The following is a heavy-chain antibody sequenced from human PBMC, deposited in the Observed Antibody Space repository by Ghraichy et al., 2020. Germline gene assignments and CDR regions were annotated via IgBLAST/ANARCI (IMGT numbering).Heavy chain of an antibody. Sequence: SETLSLTCAVYGGSFSGYYWSWIRQPPGKGLEWIGEINHSGSTNYNPSLKSRVTISVDTSKNQFSLKLSSVTAADTAVYYCARVKLPYYYYGMDVWGQGTTVTVSS. J-gene: IGHJ6*02. V-gene: IGHV4-34*01. CDR2: INHSGST. CDR3: ARVKLPYYYYGMDV. CDR1: GGSFSGYY. D-gene: IGHD6-6*01.